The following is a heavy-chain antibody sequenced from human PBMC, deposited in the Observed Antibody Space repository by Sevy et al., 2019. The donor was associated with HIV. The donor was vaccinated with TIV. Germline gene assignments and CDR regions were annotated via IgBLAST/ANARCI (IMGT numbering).Heavy chain of an antibody. D-gene: IGHD6-13*01. CDR3: AKDRRQQLGKYYYYYGMDV. CDR1: GFTFSSYA. CDR2: ISGSGGST. V-gene: IGHV3-23*01. Sequence: GGSLRLSCAASGFTFSSYAMSWVRQAPGKGVEWVSAISGSGGSTYYADSVKGRFTISRDNSKNTLYLQMNSLRAEDTAVYYCAKDRRQQLGKYYYYYGMDVWGQGTTVTVSS. J-gene: IGHJ6*02.